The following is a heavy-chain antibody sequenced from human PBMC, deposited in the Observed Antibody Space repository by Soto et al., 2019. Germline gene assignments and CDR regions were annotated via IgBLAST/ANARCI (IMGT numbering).Heavy chain of an antibody. CDR3: ARVEGHKAARPDTEGIDY. CDR2: INAGNGNT. CDR1: GYTFTGYY. D-gene: IGHD6-6*01. Sequence: GASGKGSCKASGYTFTGYYMHWVRQAPGQGLEWMGWINAGNGNTKYSQKFQGRVTITRDTSASTAYMELSSLRSEDTAVYYCARVEGHKAARPDTEGIDYWGQGTLVTVSS. V-gene: IGHV1-3*01. J-gene: IGHJ4*02.